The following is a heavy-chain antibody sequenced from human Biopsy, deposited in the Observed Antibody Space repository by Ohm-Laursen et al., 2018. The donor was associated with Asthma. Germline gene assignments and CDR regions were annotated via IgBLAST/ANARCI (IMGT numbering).Heavy chain of an antibody. CDR3: ARFIDGTFFVDY. Sequence: ESLRLSCKTSGYTLSDSWLGWVRQMPGKGLGWLGILFAANSETKYSPSFQAQVTISTDMSISTAFLQWSSLKASDTAIYYCARFIDGTFFVDYWGQGTLVTVSS. CDR1: GYTLSDSW. CDR2: LFAANSET. D-gene: IGHD1-7*01. V-gene: IGHV5-51*01. J-gene: IGHJ4*02.